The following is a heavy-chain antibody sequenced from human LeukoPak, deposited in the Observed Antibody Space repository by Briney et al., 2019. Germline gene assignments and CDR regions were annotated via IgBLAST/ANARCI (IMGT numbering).Heavy chain of an antibody. CDR1: GGSFSGYY. V-gene: IGHV4-34*01. Sequence: SQTLSLTCAVYGGSFSGYYWSWIRQPPGKGLEWIGEINHSGSTNYNPSLKSRVTISVDTSKNQFSLKLSSVTAADTAVYYCARGRYSYGSRFDYWGQGTLVTVSS. J-gene: IGHJ4*02. CDR3: ARGRYSYGSRFDY. CDR2: INHSGST. D-gene: IGHD5-18*01.